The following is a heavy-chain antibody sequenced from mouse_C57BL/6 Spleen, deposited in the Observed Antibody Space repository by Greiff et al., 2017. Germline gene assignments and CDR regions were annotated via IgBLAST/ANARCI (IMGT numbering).Heavy chain of an antibody. Sequence: VQLQQPGAELVKPGASVKLSCKASGYTFTSYWMHWVKQRPGRGLAWLGRIAPNSGGPKYNEKFKSKDTLTVDEPSSTAYLQLSSLTSEDSEVYDCARGGTLYDEYDVDAYGGQGTLVTVSA. J-gene: IGHJ3*01. CDR3: ARGGTLYDEYDVDAY. D-gene: IGHD2-4*01. V-gene: IGHV1-72*01. CDR2: IAPNSGGP. CDR1: GYTFTSYW.